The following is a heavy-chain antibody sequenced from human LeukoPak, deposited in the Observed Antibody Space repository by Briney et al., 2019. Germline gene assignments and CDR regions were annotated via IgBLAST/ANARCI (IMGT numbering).Heavy chain of an antibody. CDR2: INHSGST. CDR3: ARAKEPHSLGPAVPVAGTHFDY. Sequence: NPSETLSLTCAVYGGSFSGYYWSWIRQPPGKGLEWIGEINHSGSTNYNPSLKSRVTISVDTSKNQFSLKLSSVTAADTAVFYCARAKEPHSLGPAVPVAGTHFDYWGQGTLVTVSS. V-gene: IGHV4-34*01. D-gene: IGHD6-19*01. CDR1: GGSFSGYY. J-gene: IGHJ4*02.